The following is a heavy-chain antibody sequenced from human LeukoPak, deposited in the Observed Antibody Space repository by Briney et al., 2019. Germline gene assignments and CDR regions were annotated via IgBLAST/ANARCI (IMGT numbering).Heavy chain of an antibody. Sequence: AGSLRLSCAASGFTFSSYAMHWVRQAPGKGLEYVSAISSNGGSTYYASSVKGRFTISRDNSKNTLYLQMGSLRAEDMAVYSCTRDRGDSSSWYRDYYYYYMDVWGKGTTVTVSS. J-gene: IGHJ6*03. CDR1: GFTFSSYA. CDR3: TRDRGDSSSWYRDYYYYYMDV. V-gene: IGHV3-64*01. CDR2: ISSNGGST. D-gene: IGHD6-13*01.